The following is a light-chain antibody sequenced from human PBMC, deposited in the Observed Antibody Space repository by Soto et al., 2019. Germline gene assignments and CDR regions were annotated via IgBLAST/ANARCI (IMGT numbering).Light chain of an antibody. CDR2: EVS. V-gene: IGLV2-23*02. Sequence: QSVLTQPASVSGSPGQSITISCTGTSSDVGSYNVVSWYQQHPGKAPKLLIYEVSKRPSGVSDRFSGSKSGNTASLTISGLQAEDEADYHCCSYAGSSSAYAFGTGTKLTVL. J-gene: IGLJ1*01. CDR1: SSDVGSYNV. CDR3: CSYAGSSSAYA.